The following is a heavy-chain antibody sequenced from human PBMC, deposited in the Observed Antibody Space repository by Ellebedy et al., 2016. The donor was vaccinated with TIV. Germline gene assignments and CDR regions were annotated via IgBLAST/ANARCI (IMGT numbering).Heavy chain of an antibody. J-gene: IGHJ4*02. V-gene: IGHV1-69*04. CDR2: IIPILGIA. Sequence: AASVKVSCKASGGTFSSYAISWVRQAPGQGLEWMGRIIPILGIANYAQKFQGRVTITADKSTSTAYMELSSLRSEDTAVYYCARAIRTAMVSHYDYWGQGTLVTVSS. CDR1: GGTFSSYA. CDR3: ARAIRTAMVSHYDY. D-gene: IGHD5-18*01.